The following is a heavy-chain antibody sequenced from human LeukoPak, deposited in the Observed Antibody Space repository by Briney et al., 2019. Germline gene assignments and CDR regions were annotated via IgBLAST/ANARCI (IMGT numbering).Heavy chain of an antibody. D-gene: IGHD3-16*01. Sequence: PGGSLRLSCAASGFTFISYSMNWVRQAPGKGLEWVSSISSSSSYIYYADSVKVRFTISRDNAKNSLYLQMNSLRAKDTAVYYCARESGGDFDYWGQGTLVTVSS. CDR1: GFTFISYS. CDR2: ISSSSSYI. V-gene: IGHV3-21*01. J-gene: IGHJ4*02. CDR3: ARESGGDFDY.